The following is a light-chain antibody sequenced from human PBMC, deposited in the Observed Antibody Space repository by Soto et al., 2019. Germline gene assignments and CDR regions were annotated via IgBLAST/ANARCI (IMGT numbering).Light chain of an antibody. CDR1: QSVGTY. V-gene: IGKV3-20*01. CDR3: QQYGSTPSWT. J-gene: IGKJ1*01. Sequence: EIVLTQSPGTLSLSPGERATLSCRASQSVGTYLAWYQQKPGLAPSLLIYGASTRATGIPARFSGRGSGTDFTLTISRLEPEDFAVYYCQQYGSTPSWTFGQGTKVDIK. CDR2: GAS.